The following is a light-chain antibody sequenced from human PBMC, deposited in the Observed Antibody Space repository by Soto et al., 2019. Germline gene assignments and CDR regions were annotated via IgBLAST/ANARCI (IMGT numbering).Light chain of an antibody. Sequence: IQISQSPSTLAAAVGVRVTITCRASESISSWLAWYQQKPGKAPKLLIYKVSSLESGVPSRFSGSGSGTEFTLTISSLQADELASYYGQQYSTYPWTCGHGTQVDIK. CDR2: KVS. J-gene: IGKJ1*01. CDR3: QQYSTYPWT. V-gene: IGKV1-5*03. CDR1: ESISSW.